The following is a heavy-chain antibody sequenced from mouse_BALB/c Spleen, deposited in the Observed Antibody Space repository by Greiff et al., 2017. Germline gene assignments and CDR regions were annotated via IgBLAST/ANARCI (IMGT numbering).Heavy chain of an antibody. CDR2: IWAGGST. CDR1: GFSLTSYG. V-gene: IGHV2-9*02. Sequence: QVQLKQSGPGLVAPSQSLSITCTVSGFSLTSYGVHWVRQPPGKGLEWLGVIWAGGSTNYNSALMSRLSISKDNSKSQVFLKMNSLQTDDTAMYYCARDRGVVADYWGQGTTLTVSS. D-gene: IGHD1-1*01. CDR3: ARDRGVVADY. J-gene: IGHJ2*01.